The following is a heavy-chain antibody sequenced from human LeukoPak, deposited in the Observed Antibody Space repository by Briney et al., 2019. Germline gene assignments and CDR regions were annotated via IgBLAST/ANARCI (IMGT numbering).Heavy chain of an antibody. V-gene: IGHV3-30*02. CDR2: IRYDGSNK. D-gene: IGHD3-10*01. Sequence: AGGSLRLSCAASGFTFSSYRMHWVRQAPGKGLEWVAFIRYDGSNKYYADSVKGRFTISRDNSKNTLYLQMNSLRAEDTAVYYCAKDRGRFGELLFYGDYWGQGTLVTVSS. J-gene: IGHJ4*02. CDR1: GFTFSSYR. CDR3: AKDRGRFGELLFYGDY.